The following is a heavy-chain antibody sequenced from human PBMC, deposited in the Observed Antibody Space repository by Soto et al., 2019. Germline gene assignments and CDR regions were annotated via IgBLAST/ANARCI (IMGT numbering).Heavy chain of an antibody. Sequence: ASVKVSCKASGYTFTSYDINWVRQAPGQGPEWMGWMNPDSGNTGYVQKFQGRVTITRDTSASTAYMELSSLRSEDTAVYYCARGRDGYNVDYWGQGTLVTVSS. CDR3: ARGRDGYNVDY. CDR1: GYTFTSYD. CDR2: MNPDSGNT. J-gene: IGHJ4*02. V-gene: IGHV1-8*01. D-gene: IGHD5-12*01.